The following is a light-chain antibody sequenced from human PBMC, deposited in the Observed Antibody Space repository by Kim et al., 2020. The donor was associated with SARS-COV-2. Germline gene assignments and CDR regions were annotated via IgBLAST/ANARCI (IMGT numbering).Light chain of an antibody. J-gene: IGLJ2*01. V-gene: IGLV3-1*01. CDR1: KLGDKY. Sequence: VSPGQTASITCSGDKLGDKYACWYQQKPGQSPVLVIYQDSKRPSGIPERFSGSNSGNTATLTISGTQAMDEADYYCQAWDSSIYVVFGGGTQLTAL. CDR2: QDS. CDR3: QAWDSSIYVV.